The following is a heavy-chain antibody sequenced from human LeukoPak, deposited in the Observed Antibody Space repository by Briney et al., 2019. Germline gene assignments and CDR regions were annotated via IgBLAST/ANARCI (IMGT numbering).Heavy chain of an antibody. J-gene: IGHJ4*02. V-gene: IGHV4-38-2*01. CDR2: IYYSGST. CDR3: ARFLWDFGDLGY. CDR1: GFTFSSYA. Sequence: GSLRLSCAASGFTFSSYAMSWVRQPPGKGLEWIGSIYYSGSTYYNPSLKSRVTISVDTSKNQFSLKLSSVTAADTAVYYCARFLWDFGDLGYWGQGTLVTVSS. D-gene: IGHD4-17*01.